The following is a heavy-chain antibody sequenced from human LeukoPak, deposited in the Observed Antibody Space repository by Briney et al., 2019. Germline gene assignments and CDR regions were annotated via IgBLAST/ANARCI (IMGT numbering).Heavy chain of an antibody. Sequence: SVKVSCKASGGTFSSYAISWVRQAPGQGLEWMGGIIPIFGTANYAQKFQGRVTITADESTSTAYMELSSLRSEDTAVYYCARDVVPAGYYDFWSGYSNFDYWGQGTLVTVSS. CDR3: ARDVVPAGYYDFWSGYSNFDY. J-gene: IGHJ4*02. D-gene: IGHD3-3*01. CDR2: IIPIFGTA. CDR1: GGTFSSYA. V-gene: IGHV1-69*13.